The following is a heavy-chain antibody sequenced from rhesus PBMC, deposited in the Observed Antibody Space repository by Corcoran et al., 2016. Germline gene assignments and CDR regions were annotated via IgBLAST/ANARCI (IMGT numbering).Heavy chain of an antibody. CDR3: VSYSGSYYPFDY. D-gene: IGHD3-16*01. CDR1: GGSISGGYG. Sequence: QVQLQESGPGLVKPSETLSLTCAVSGGSISGGYGWSWIRQPPGKGLGWIGHIFGSIGTTYYNPSPNGRCPISRDTSKIQFSLKLSSVTAADTAVYYCVSYSGSYYPFDYWGQGVLVTVSS. V-gene: IGHV4S7*01. J-gene: IGHJ4*01. CDR2: IFGSIGTT.